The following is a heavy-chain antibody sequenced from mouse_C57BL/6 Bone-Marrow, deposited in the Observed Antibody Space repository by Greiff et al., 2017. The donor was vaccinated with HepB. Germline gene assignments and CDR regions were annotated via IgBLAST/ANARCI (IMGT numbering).Heavy chain of an antibody. V-gene: IGHV5-6*02. D-gene: IGHD2-5*01. Sequence: DVKLVESGGDLVKPGGSLKLSCAASGFTFSSYGMSWVRQTPDKRLEWVATISSGGSYTYYPDSVKGRFTISRDNAKNTLYLQMSSLKSEDTAMYYCARHYSNYVRVDYWGQGTSVTVSS. CDR1: GFTFSSYG. CDR3: ARHYSNYVRVDY. J-gene: IGHJ4*01. CDR2: ISSGGSYT.